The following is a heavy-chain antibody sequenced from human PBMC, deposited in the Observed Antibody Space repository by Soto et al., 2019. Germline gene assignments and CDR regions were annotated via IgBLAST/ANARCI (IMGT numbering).Heavy chain of an antibody. Sequence: SATLSLTCTVSGGSISSSSYYWGWIRQPPGKGLEWIGSIYYSGSTYYNPSLKSRVTISVDTSKNQFSLKLSSVTAADTAVYYCARHYSGSYHPIDYWGQGTLVTVSS. CDR1: GGSISSSSYY. D-gene: IGHD1-26*01. CDR3: ARHYSGSYHPIDY. J-gene: IGHJ4*02. CDR2: IYYSGST. V-gene: IGHV4-39*01.